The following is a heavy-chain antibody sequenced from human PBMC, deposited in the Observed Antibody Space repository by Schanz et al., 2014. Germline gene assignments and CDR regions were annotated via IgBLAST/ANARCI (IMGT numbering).Heavy chain of an antibody. D-gene: IGHD1-26*01. CDR1: GFAVDNYY. V-gene: IGHV3-66*01. J-gene: IGHJ4*02. Sequence: EVQLVQSGGGLVQPGGSLRLSCAASGFAVDNYYMSCVRQAPGRGLEWVSIIFTDGRTYYADSVKGRFTISRDNAKNSLYLQMNSLRAEDTAVYYCARSRSGFYFDYWGQGTLVTVSS. CDR2: IFTDGRT. CDR3: ARSRSGFYFDY.